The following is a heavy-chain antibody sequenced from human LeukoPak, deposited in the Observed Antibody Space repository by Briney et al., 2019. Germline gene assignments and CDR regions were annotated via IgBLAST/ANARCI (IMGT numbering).Heavy chain of an antibody. J-gene: IGHJ4*02. Sequence: SETLSLTCTVSGGSIGTYYWSWIRQPPGKGLEWIGYIYYNGYTDYNPSLKSRVTISLHTSKNQFSLKLSSVTAADTAVYYCARDRHWTNDWVFDYWGQGTLATVSS. CDR1: GGSIGTYY. D-gene: IGHD1/OR15-1a*01. CDR3: ARDRHWTNDWVFDY. CDR2: IYYNGYT. V-gene: IGHV4-59*01.